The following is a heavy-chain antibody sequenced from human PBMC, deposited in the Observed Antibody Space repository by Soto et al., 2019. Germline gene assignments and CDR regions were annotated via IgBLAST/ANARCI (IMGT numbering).Heavy chain of an antibody. J-gene: IGHJ4*02. CDR1: GGSISSYY. CDR2: IYYSGST. Sequence: ETLSLTCTVSGGSISSYYWSWIRQPPGKGLEWIGYIYYSGSTNYNPSLKSRVTISVDTSKNQFSLKLSSVTAADTAVYYCARAGESSGYTDYWGPGTLVTVS. V-gene: IGHV4-59*01. CDR3: ARAGESSGYTDY. D-gene: IGHD3-22*01.